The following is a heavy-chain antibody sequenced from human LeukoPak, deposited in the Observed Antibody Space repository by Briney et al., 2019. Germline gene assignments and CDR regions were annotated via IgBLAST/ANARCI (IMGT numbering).Heavy chain of an antibody. Sequence: GGSLRLSCAASGFTSTNYWMHWVRQAPGKGLVWVSRINGDGSSTTYADSVKGRFTISRDNAKNTLNLQMNSLRAEDTAVYYCARDRYDSSGYYYDYWGQGTLVTVSS. J-gene: IGHJ4*02. V-gene: IGHV3-74*01. CDR3: ARDRYDSSGYYYDY. CDR2: INGDGSST. CDR1: GFTSTNYW. D-gene: IGHD3-22*01.